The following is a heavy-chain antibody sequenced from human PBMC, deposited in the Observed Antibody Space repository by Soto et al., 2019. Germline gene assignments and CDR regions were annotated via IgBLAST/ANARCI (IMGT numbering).Heavy chain of an antibody. Sequence: AETLSRTCTVSGGSISSDYWSWIRQPPGKGLEWIGYIYYSGSTNYNPSLKSRVTISVDTSKNQFSLKLSSVTAADTAVYYCARTTTYCGGDCYSPLLDYWGQGTLVTVSS. CDR3: ARTTTYCGGDCYSPLLDY. CDR2: IYYSGST. CDR1: GGSISSDY. D-gene: IGHD2-21*01. V-gene: IGHV4-59*01. J-gene: IGHJ4*02.